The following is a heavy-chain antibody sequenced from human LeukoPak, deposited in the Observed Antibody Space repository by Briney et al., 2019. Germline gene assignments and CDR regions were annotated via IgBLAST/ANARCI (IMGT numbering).Heavy chain of an antibody. CDR2: IYSGGST. CDR1: GFIVSSNY. Sequence: GGSLRLSCAASGFIVSSNYMSWVRQAPGKGLELVSLIYSGGSTYYADSVKGRFTISRDNSKNTLYLQMNSLRAEDTAVYYCATPYRDYYYYLDVWGKGTTVTVSS. V-gene: IGHV3-53*01. CDR3: ATPYRDYYYYLDV. J-gene: IGHJ6*03. D-gene: IGHD4-11*01.